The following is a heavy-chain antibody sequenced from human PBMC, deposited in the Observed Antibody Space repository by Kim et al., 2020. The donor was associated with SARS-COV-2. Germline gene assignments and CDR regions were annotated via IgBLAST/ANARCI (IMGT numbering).Heavy chain of an antibody. V-gene: IGHV4-39*01. J-gene: IGHJ4*02. CDR2: IYLSRGP. CDR3: STFDY. Sequence: IYLSRGPSYTPSLKSRVPISVHTSKNQFSLGLSSVTAADTAVYYCSTFDYWGQGTLVTVSS.